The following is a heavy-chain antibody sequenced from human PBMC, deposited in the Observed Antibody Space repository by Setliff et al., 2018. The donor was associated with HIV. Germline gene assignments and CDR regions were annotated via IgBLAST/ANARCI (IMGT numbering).Heavy chain of an antibody. V-gene: IGHV4-4*02. J-gene: IGHJ4*02. CDR2: IYHSGST. D-gene: IGHD3-22*01. CDR1: GGSISSNW. CDR3: GGNGYYSIDY. Sequence: SETLSLTCAVSGGSISSNWWSWVRQSPGKGLEWSGEIYHSGSTHYNPSLHSRVTISVDKSKSQFSLKLNSVTAAYTAVYYCGGNGYYSIDYWGQGTLVTVSS.